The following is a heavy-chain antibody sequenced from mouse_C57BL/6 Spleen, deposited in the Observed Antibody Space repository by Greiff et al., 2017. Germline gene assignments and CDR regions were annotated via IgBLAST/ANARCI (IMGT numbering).Heavy chain of an antibody. V-gene: IGHV3-6*01. Sequence: VQLQQSGPGLVKPSQSLSLTCSVTGYSITSGYYWNWIRQFPGNKLEWMGYISYDGSNNYNPSLKNRISITRDTSKNQFFLKLNSVTTEDTATYYCAREGSWGQGTLVTVSA. J-gene: IGHJ3*01. CDR1: GYSITSGYY. CDR3: AREGS. CDR2: ISYDGSN.